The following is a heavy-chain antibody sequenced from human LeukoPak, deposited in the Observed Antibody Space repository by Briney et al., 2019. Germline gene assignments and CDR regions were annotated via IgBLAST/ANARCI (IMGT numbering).Heavy chain of an antibody. CDR2: ICYSGST. D-gene: IGHD1-1*01. J-gene: IGHJ3*02. CDR1: GGSISSYY. CDR3: ARALSLDDAFDI. Sequence: SETLSLTCTVSGGSISSYYWSWIRQPPGKGLEWIGYICYSGSTNYNPSLKSRVTISVDTSKNQFSLKLSSVTAADTAVYYCARALSLDDAFDIWGQGTMVTVSS. V-gene: IGHV4-59*12.